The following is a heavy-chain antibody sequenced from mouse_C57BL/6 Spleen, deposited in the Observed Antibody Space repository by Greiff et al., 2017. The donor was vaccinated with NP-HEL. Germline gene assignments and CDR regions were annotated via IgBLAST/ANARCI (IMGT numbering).Heavy chain of an antibody. J-gene: IGHJ2*01. Sequence: VQLQQSGAELAKPGASVKLSCKASGYTFTSYWMHWVKQRPGQGLEWIGYINPSSGYTKYNQKFKDKATFTADKSSSTAYMQLSSLTYEDSAVYYCATLSWDYWGQGTTLTVSS. V-gene: IGHV1-7*01. CDR1: GYTFTSYW. CDR2: INPSSGYT. CDR3: ATLSWDY.